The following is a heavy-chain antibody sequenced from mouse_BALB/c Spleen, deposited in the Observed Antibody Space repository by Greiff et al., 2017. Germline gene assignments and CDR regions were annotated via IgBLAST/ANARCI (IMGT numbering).Heavy chain of an antibody. CDR3: ARSIYDGYGYAMDY. J-gene: IGHJ4*01. CDR1: GFTFSSFG. CDR2: ISSGSSTI. D-gene: IGHD2-3*01. Sequence: EVQRVESGGGLVQPGGSRKLSCAASGFTFSSFGMHWVRQAPEKGLEWVAYISSGSSTIYYADTVKGRFTISRDNPKNTLFLQMTSLRSEDTAMYYCARSIYDGYGYAMDYWGQGTSVTVSS. V-gene: IGHV5-17*02.